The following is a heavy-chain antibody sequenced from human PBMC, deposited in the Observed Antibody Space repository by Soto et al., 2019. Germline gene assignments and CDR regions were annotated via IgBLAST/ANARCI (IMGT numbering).Heavy chain of an antibody. CDR2: IIPIFGTA. CDR3: ARKYYYDSSGYPSPFDP. D-gene: IGHD3-22*01. J-gene: IGHJ5*02. CDR1: GGTFISYA. V-gene: IGHV1-69*13. Sequence: GASVKVSCKASGGTFISYAISWVRQAPGQGLEWMGGIIPIFGTANYAQKFQGRVTITADESTSTAYMELSSLRSEDTAVYYCARKYYYDSSGYPSPFDPWGQGTLVTVSS.